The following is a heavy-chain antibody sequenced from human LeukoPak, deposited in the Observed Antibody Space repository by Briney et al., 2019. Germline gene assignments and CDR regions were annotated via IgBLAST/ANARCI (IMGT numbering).Heavy chain of an antibody. CDR2: INPSGGST. D-gene: IGHD3-3*01. CDR3: ARVRLLRFLEWTVGDAFDI. CDR1: EYTFTSYY. J-gene: IGHJ3*02. V-gene: IGHV1-46*01. Sequence: GASVKVSCKASEYTFTSYYMHWVRQAPGQGLEWMGIINPSGGSTSYAQKFQGRVTMTRDMSTSTVYMELSSLRSEDTAVYYCARVRLLRFLEWTVGDAFDIWGQGTMVTVSS.